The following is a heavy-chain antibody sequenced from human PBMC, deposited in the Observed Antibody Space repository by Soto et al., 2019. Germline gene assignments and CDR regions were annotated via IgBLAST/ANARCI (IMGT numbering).Heavy chain of an antibody. CDR3: AKSLGYCSGGSCHYAYYYYYGMDV. D-gene: IGHD2-15*01. V-gene: IGHV3-23*01. J-gene: IGHJ6*02. CDR2: ISGSGGST. CDR1: GFTFSSYA. Sequence: EVQLLESGGGLVQPGGSLRLSCAASGFTFSSYAMSWVRQAPGKGLEWVSAISGSGGSTYYADSVKGRFTISRDNSKNTLYLQMNSLRAEDTAVYYCAKSLGYCSGGSCHYAYYYYYGMDVWGQGTTVTVSS.